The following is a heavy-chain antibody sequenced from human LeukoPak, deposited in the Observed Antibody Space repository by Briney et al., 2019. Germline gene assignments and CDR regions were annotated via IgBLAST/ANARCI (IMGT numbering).Heavy chain of an antibody. CDR1: GGSISNYY. Sequence: SETLSLTCTVSGGSISNYYWSWIRQPPEQGLEWIGYISYSGNTNYNPSLKSRVTISLDASKNQFSLKLNSVTAADTAMYYCARMPLSRSTSCYFLDYWGQGALVTVSS. CDR3: ARMPLSRSTSCYFLDY. CDR2: ISYSGNT. D-gene: IGHD2-2*01. J-gene: IGHJ4*02. V-gene: IGHV4-59*01.